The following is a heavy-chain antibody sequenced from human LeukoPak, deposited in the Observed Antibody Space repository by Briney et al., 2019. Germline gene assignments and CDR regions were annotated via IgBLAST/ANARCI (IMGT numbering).Heavy chain of an antibody. Sequence: GESLKISCKGSGYSFTSYWIGWVRQMPGKGLEWMGIIYPGNSDTRYSPSFQGQVTISADKSISTAYLQWSSLKASDTAMYYCARRFEYGSGWRSLDAFDIWGQGTMVTVSS. D-gene: IGHD6-19*01. J-gene: IGHJ3*02. CDR2: IYPGNSDT. CDR1: GYSFTSYW. CDR3: ARRFEYGSGWRSLDAFDI. V-gene: IGHV5-51*01.